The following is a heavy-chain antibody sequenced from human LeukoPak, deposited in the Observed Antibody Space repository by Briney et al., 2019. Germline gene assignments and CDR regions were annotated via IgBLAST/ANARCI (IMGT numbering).Heavy chain of an antibody. J-gene: IGHJ3*02. D-gene: IGHD3-10*01. V-gene: IGHV4-34*01. CDR1: GGSYSGYY. CDR2: IHYSGAT. CDR3: ARGVLSVYYFDI. Sequence: SETLSLTCAVSGGSYSGYYWAWIRQSPGKGLEWIGEIHYSGATSYNPSVKRQATIFGDTSNNRFSLRLTSVTAADTAVYYCARGVLSVYYFDIWGQGSVVTVSS.